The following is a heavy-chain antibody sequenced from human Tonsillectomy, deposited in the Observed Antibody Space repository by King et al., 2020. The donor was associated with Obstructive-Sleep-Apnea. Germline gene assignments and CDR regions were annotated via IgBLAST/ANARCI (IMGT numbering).Heavy chain of an antibody. V-gene: IGHV3-30*04. D-gene: IGHD3-10*01. Sequence: VKLVESGGGVVQPGRSLRLSCAASGFTFNDFAVHWVRQAPGKGLEWVAVISYDGSGKYYADSVKGRFTISRDNSKNTLFLQMNSLRVEDTAVYFCAGGGHLIRGGNYFDHWGQGTLVTVSS. CDR3: AGGGHLIRGGNYFDH. J-gene: IGHJ4*02. CDR1: GFTFNDFA. CDR2: ISYDGSGK.